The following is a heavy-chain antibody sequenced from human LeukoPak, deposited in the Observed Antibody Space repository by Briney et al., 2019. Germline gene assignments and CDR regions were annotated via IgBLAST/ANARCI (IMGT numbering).Heavy chain of an antibody. V-gene: IGHV4-30-4*07. CDR1: GGSISSGGYS. Sequence: SETLSLTCAVSGGSISSGGYSWSWIRQPPGKGLEWIGYIYYSGSTYYNPSLKSRVTISVDTSKNQFSLKLSSVTAADTAVYYRARVHYYGDYVWVREGSTLDYYYYMDVWGKGTTVTVSS. J-gene: IGHJ6*03. CDR3: ARVHYYGDYVWVREGSTLDYYYYMDV. CDR2: IYYSGST. D-gene: IGHD4-17*01.